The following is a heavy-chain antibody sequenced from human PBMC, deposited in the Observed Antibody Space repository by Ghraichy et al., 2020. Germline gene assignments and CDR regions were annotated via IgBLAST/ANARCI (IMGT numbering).Heavy chain of an antibody. CDR3: RVEREWLAENY. Sequence: SQTLSLTCTVSGASISRGRYYWGWIRQSPGKGLEYLGSIYYGGRTYYNPSLRSRVTISVDTSKNQFSLRLNSVTAADTAVYSCRVEREWLAENYWGPGTLVTVSS. CDR2: IYYGGRT. V-gene: IGHV4-39*01. J-gene: IGHJ4*02. D-gene: IGHD6-19*01. CDR1: GASISRGRYY.